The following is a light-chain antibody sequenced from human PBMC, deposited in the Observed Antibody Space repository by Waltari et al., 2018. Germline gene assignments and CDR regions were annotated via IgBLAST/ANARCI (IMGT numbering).Light chain of an antibody. V-gene: IGKV1-39*01. CDR3: QQTYRLIT. J-gene: IGKJ3*01. CDR2: GAS. CDR1: QRLSSY. Sequence: DIQMTQSPSFLSASVGDRVTITCRASQRLSSYLNWYQMKPGKAPELLIYGASTVQSGVPSRFSGSGFGTDFTLTISSLRPEDFATYYCQQTYRLITFGPGTKVDLK.